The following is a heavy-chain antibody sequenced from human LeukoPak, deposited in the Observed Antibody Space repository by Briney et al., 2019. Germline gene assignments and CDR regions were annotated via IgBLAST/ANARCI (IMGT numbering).Heavy chain of an antibody. CDR1: GYTFTGYY. J-gene: IGHJ6*02. V-gene: IGHV1-2*04. D-gene: IGHD1-26*01. CDR3: ARGIGGSYTPYYYYGMDV. CDR2: INPNSGGT. Sequence: ASVKVSCKASGYTFTGYYMHWVRQAPGQGLEWMGWINPNSGGTNYAQKFQGWVTMTRDTSISTAYMELSRLRSDDTAVYYCARGIGGSYTPYYYYGMDVWGQGTTVTVSS.